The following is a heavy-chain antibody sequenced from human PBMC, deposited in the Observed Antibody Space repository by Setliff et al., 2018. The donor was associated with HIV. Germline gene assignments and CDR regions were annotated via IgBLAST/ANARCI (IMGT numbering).Heavy chain of an antibody. V-gene: IGHV4-39*07. CDR3: ARGVAAAATHDAFDI. CDR1: GGFIKNSNYY. CDR2: IHYSGST. J-gene: IGHJ3*02. D-gene: IGHD6-25*01. Sequence: SETLSLTCTVYGGFIKNSNYYWVWFRQPPGKGLEWIGNIHYSGSTYYNPSLKSRVTISVDTSKNQFSLKLSSVTAADTAVYYCARGVAAAATHDAFDIWGQGTMVTVSS.